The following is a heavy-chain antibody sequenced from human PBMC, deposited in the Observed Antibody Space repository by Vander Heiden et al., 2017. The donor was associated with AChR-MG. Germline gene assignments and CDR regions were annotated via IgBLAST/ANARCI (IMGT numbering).Heavy chain of an antibody. J-gene: IGHJ6*02. V-gene: IGHV1-2*02. CDR3: ARDVKPVSIFGVVMQYGMDV. D-gene: IGHD3-3*01. CDR2: INPHSGDT. Sequence: QEQLVQSGAEVKKPGASVKVSCKASGYTNNGHYMHWVRQAPGQGPEWMGWINPHSGDTKYAQKFQGRVTMTRDTSINTAYMELSRLTSDDTAMYYCARDVKPVSIFGVVMQYGMDVWGQGTTVTVSS. CDR1: GYTNNGHY.